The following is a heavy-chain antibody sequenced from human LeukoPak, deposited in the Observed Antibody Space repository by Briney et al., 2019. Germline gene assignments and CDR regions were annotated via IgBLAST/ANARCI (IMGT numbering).Heavy chain of an antibody. V-gene: IGHV3-9*01. J-gene: IGHJ6*02. Sequence: GGSLRLSCAASGFTFDDYAMHWFRQAPGKGLEGVSGINWNSGSIGCADSVKGRFTISRDNAKNSLYLQMNSLRAEDAALYYCAKEDRIGYSSSWYPNYGMDVWGQGTTVTVSS. CDR3: AKEDRIGYSSSWYPNYGMDV. CDR2: INWNSGSI. CDR1: GFTFDDYA. D-gene: IGHD6-13*01.